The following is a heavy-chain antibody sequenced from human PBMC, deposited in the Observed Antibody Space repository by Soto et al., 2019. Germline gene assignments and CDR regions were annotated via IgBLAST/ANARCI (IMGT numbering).Heavy chain of an antibody. CDR1: GYIFTNYA. Sequence: GASVKVACKASGYIFTNYAINWVRQAPGQGLEYLGWINPNSGNTEYLQKFQGRVTITRDTSERTAYMELSSLRSEDTAVYYCARDSEGATPYYYYYGMDVWGQVTTVTVSS. J-gene: IGHJ6*02. CDR2: INPNSGNT. V-gene: IGHV1-8*01. CDR3: ARDSEGATPYYYYYGMDV. D-gene: IGHD1-26*01.